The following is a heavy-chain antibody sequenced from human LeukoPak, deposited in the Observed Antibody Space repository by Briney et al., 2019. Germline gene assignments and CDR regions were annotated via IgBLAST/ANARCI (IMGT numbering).Heavy chain of an antibody. CDR1: GFTFSSYG. CDR3: ARDLRRYYDSSGYAHDAFDI. Sequence: PGGSLRLSCAASGFTFSSYGMHWVRQAPGKGLEWVAVIWYDGSNKYYADSVKGRFTISRDNSKNTLYRQMNSLRAEDTAVYYCARDLRRYYDSSGYAHDAFDIWGQGTMVTVSS. V-gene: IGHV3-33*08. CDR2: IWYDGSNK. J-gene: IGHJ3*02. D-gene: IGHD3-22*01.